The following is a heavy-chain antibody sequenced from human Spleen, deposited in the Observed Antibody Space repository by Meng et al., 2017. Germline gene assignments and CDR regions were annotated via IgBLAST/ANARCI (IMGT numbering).Heavy chain of an antibody. Sequence: QWQLVQSGAEVMYPGHSGKVPGKASGGTFTSNTISWVRQAPGQGLEWMGLINPYSNDTHYAQNFHDRVTMTSDTSISTAYMELSRLRSDDTAVYYCVRDEDISAAGYLFGDYWGQGTLVTVSS. CDR1: GGTFTSNT. CDR3: VRDEDISAAGYLFGDY. D-gene: IGHD6-13*01. J-gene: IGHJ4*02. V-gene: IGHV1-2*06. CDR2: INPYSNDT.